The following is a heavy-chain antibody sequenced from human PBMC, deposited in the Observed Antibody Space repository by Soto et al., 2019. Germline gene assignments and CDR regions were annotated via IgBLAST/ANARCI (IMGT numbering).Heavy chain of an antibody. J-gene: IGHJ3*02. CDR2: ISGSGGST. V-gene: IGHV3-23*01. CDR3: AKDYSTIFGVLDAFDI. Sequence: HPGGSLRLSCAASGFTFSSYAMSWVRQAPGKGLEWVSAISGSGGSTYYADSVKGRFTISRDNSKNTLYLQMNSLRAEDTAVYYCAKDYSTIFGVLDAFDIWGQGTMVTVSS. CDR1: GFTFSSYA. D-gene: IGHD3-3*01.